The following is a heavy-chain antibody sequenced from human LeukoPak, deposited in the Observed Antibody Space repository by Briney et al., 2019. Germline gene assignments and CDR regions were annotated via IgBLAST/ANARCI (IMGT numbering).Heavy chain of an antibody. CDR2: INHSGST. CDR3: ARLSQYYYDSSGAFDY. J-gene: IGHJ4*02. Sequence: PSETLSLTCAVYGGSFSGCYWSWIRQPPGKGLEWIGEINHSGSTNYNPSLKSRVTISVDTSKNQFSLKLSSVTAADTAVYYCARLSQYYYDSSGAFDYWGQGTLVTVSS. CDR1: GGSFSGCY. V-gene: IGHV4-34*01. D-gene: IGHD3-22*01.